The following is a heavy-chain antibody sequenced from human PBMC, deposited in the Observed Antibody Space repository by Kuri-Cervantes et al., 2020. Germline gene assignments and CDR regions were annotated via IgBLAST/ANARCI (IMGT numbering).Heavy chain of an antibody. D-gene: IGHD5-18*01. CDR2: FDPEDGET. J-gene: IGHJ6*02. CDR1: GYTLTELS. Sequence: ASVKVSCKVSGYTLTELSMHWVRQAPGKGLEWMGGFDPEDGETIYAQKFQGRVTMTEDTSTDTAYMELSSLRSEDTAVYYCARLFGYSYGYYYYYGMDVWGQGTTVTVSS. V-gene: IGHV1-24*01. CDR3: ARLFGYSYGYYYYYGMDV.